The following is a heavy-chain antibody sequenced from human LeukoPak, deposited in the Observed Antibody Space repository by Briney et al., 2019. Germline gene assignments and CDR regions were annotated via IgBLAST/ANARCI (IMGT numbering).Heavy chain of an antibody. CDR2: IYTSGST. Sequence: KPSETLSLTCTVSGGSISSYYWSWIRQPAGKGLEWIGRIYTSGSTNYNPSLKSRVTMSVDTSKNQFSLKLSSVTAADTAVYYCARAAIVGATCWFDPWGQGTLVTVSS. D-gene: IGHD1-26*01. V-gene: IGHV4-4*07. J-gene: IGHJ5*02. CDR1: GGSISSYY. CDR3: ARAAIVGATCWFDP.